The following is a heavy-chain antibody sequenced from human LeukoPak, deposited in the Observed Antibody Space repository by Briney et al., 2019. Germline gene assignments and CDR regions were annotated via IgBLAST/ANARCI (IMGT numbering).Heavy chain of an antibody. Sequence: GGSLRLSCAASGFTFSSYAMSWVRQAPGKGLEWVSAISGSGGSTYYADSVKGRFTISRDNSKNTLYLQMNSLRAEDTAVYYCARGQRSSGDFWRPRGDYYYMDVWGKGTTVTVSS. CDR3: ARGQRSSGDFWRPRGDYYYMDV. CDR1: GFTFSSYA. CDR2: ISGSGGST. D-gene: IGHD3-3*01. J-gene: IGHJ6*03. V-gene: IGHV3-23*01.